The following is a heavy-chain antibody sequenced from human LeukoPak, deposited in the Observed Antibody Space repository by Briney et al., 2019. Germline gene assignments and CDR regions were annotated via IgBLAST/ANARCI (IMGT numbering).Heavy chain of an antibody. CDR3: ARDQVVKGSSSYGY. J-gene: IGHJ4*02. CDR1: GFTFSSYG. CDR2: IRYDGSNK. D-gene: IGHD6-6*01. Sequence: GGSLRLSCAASGFTFSSYGMHWVRQAPGKGLEWVAFIRYDGSNKYYADSVKGRFTISRDNSKNTLYLQMNSLRAEDTAVYYCARDQVVKGSSSYGYWGQGALVTVSS. V-gene: IGHV3-30*02.